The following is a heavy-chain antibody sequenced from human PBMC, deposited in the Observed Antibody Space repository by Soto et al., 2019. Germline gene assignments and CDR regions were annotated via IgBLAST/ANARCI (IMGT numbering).Heavy chain of an antibody. V-gene: IGHV4-59*08. CDR3: ARHRDRRDGSPATPFDY. J-gene: IGHJ4*02. CDR2: IYSSGST. D-gene: IGHD2-2*01. CDR1: GGSISNYF. Sequence: QVQLQESGPGLVKPSETLSLTCTVSGGSISNYFWSWIRQPPGKGLEWIGYIYSSGSTNYNPSLKSRVIISVDTSKNQFSLRLSSVTAADTAVYYCARHRDRRDGSPATPFDYWGQGTLVTVSS.